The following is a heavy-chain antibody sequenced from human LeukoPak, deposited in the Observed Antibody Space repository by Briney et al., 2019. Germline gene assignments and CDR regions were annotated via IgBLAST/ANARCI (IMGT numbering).Heavy chain of an antibody. D-gene: IGHD6-19*01. J-gene: IGHJ4*02. CDR2: ISSRSTYI. CDR3: ARRGIYSSGWYFDY. Sequence: GGSLRLSCAASRFTFSTYSMNWVRQAPGKGLEWVSSISSRSTYIYYADSVKGRFTISRDNAKNSLYLQMNNLRAEDTAVYYCARRGIYSSGWYFDYWGQGTLVTVSS. CDR1: RFTFSTYS. V-gene: IGHV3-21*01.